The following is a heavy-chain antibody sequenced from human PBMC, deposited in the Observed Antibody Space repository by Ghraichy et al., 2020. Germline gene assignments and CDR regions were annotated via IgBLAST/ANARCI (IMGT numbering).Heavy chain of an antibody. J-gene: IGHJ4*02. CDR1: GFTFSSYA. CDR2: ISDDGVTT. D-gene: IGHD2-15*01. V-gene: IGHV3-23*01. Sequence: LSLTCAASGFTFSSYAMNWVRQAPGTGLECVSIISDDGVTTYYADSVKGRFTISRDNSKNTLSLQLSNLRAEDTAVYYCAKPKLKYCSDGTCHSGPFDYWGQGTLVTVSS. CDR3: AKPKLKYCSDGTCHSGPFDY.